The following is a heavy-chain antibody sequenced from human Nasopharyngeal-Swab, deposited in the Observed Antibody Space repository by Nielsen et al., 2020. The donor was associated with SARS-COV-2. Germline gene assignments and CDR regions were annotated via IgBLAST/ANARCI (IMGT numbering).Heavy chain of an antibody. Sequence: SETLSLTCTVSGGSVSSGSYYWSWIRQPPGKGLEWTGYIYYSGSTNYNPSLKSRVTISVDTSKNQFSLKLSSVTAADTAVYYCARDASNYGDYYYYYGMDVWGQGTTVTVSS. V-gene: IGHV4-61*01. CDR2: IYYSGST. CDR3: ARDASNYGDYYYYYGMDV. D-gene: IGHD4-11*01. CDR1: GGSVSSGSYY. J-gene: IGHJ6*02.